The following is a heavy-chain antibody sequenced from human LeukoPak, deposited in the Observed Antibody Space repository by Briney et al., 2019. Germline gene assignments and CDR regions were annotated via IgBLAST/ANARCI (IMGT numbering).Heavy chain of an antibody. V-gene: IGHV4-39*07. CDR1: GVSINSSSYY. Sequence: SETLSLTCIVSGVSINSSSYYWGWIRQPPGKGLEWIGSIYYSGRAYYNPSLKSRVTISVDTSKNQFSLKLSSVTAADTAVYYCAREPVGDGYMGAFDIWGQGTMVTVSS. J-gene: IGHJ3*02. CDR2: IYYSGRA. CDR3: AREPVGDGYMGAFDI. D-gene: IGHD5-24*01.